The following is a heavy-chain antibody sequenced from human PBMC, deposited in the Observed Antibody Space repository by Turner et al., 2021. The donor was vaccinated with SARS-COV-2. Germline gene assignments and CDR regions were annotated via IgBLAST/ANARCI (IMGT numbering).Heavy chain of an antibody. D-gene: IGHD2-15*01. J-gene: IGHJ4*02. CDR2: LNQGGGEK. CDR1: EFSFNNYW. Sequence: EVQLVESGGGLVQPGEYLRLSCAAFEFSFNNYWMSWVRQAPGKGLEWVANLNQGGGEKYYVDSVKGRFTIYRDNAKNSLYLEMNSLRAEDTAVYYCARGYCSGGSCYGAGYDFWGQGTLVTVSS. CDR3: ARGYCSGGSCYGAGYDF. V-gene: IGHV3-7*04.